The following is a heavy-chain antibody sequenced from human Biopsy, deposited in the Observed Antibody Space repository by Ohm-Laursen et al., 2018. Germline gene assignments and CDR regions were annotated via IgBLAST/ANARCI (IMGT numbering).Heavy chain of an antibody. CDR3: ARLGSGDYFPTFFDS. D-gene: IGHD5-12*01. V-gene: IGHV4-31*03. CDR1: GVSINGGRYY. Sequence: SQTLPLTCTVSGVSINGGRYYWNWIRHHPGKGLEWIGNIFYSANTYYNPSLKSRVTISVDTSKNQFSLKLSSVTAADTAVYYCARLGSGDYFPTFFDSWAKGTLVTVSS. CDR2: IFYSANT. J-gene: IGHJ4*02.